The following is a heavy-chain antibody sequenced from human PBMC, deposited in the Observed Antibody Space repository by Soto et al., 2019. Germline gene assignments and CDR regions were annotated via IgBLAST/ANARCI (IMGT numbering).Heavy chain of an antibody. V-gene: IGHV3-23*01. CDR1: GFTFSNYA. CDR2: ISGSGGST. D-gene: IGHD3-3*01. J-gene: IGHJ6*02. Sequence: PGGSLRLSCAASGFTFSNYAMSWVRQAPGKGLEWVSGISGSGGSTYYADSVKGRFTISGDNSKNTLYLQMNSLRAEDTAVYYSAKEGPFWRDGMDVWGQGTTVTVSS. CDR3: AKEGPFWRDGMDV.